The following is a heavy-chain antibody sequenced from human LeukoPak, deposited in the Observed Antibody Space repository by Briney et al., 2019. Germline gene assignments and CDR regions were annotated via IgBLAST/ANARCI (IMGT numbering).Heavy chain of an antibody. CDR1: GFTFSSYE. J-gene: IGHJ4*02. CDR3: ARVAIGWFFEH. CDR2: ISSSSSTV. D-gene: IGHD6-19*01. V-gene: IGHV3-48*03. Sequence: PGGSLRLSCAASGFTFSSYEMNWVRQAPGKGLEWVSYISSSSSTVYNADSVKGRFTISRDNAKNSLYLQMNSLRDDDTAVYYCARVAIGWFFEHWGQGTLVTVSS.